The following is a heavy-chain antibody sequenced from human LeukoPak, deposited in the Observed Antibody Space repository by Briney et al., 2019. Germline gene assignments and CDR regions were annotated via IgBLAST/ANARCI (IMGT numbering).Heavy chain of an antibody. Sequence: GGSLRLSCAASGFTFSTYEMNWVRQAPGKGLEWVSYISSGGGSISYADSVKGRFTISRDNAKNSLYLQLNSLSAEDTAAYYCARVSHDPTSYYYYMDVWGKRTTVTVSS. V-gene: IGHV3-48*03. CDR1: GFTFSTYE. J-gene: IGHJ6*03. D-gene: IGHD3-3*01. CDR3: ARVSHDPTSYYYYMDV. CDR2: ISSGGGSI.